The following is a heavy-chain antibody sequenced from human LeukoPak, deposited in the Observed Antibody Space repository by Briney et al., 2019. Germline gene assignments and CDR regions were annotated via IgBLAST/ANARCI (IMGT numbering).Heavy chain of an antibody. CDR2: INHSGST. J-gene: IGHJ6*03. Sequence: PSETLSLTCDVYGGSFSGYYWSWIRQPPGKGLEWIGEINHSGSTNYNPSLKSRVTISVDTSKNQFSLKLSSVTAADTAVYYCAREKAARSLYYYYYMDVWGKGTTVTVS. V-gene: IGHV4-34*01. CDR1: GGSFSGYY. CDR3: AREKAARSLYYYYYMDV. D-gene: IGHD6-6*01.